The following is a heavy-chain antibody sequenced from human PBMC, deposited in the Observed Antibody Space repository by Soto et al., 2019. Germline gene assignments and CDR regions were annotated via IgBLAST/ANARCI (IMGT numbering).Heavy chain of an antibody. V-gene: IGHV1-18*01. CDR1: GYTFISYG. Sequence: ASVKVSCKASGYTFISYGISWVRQAPGQGLEWMGWISAYNGNTNYVQKLQGRVTMTTDTSTSTAYMELRSLRSDDTAVYYCARGLSNYDILPGYADYWGQGTLVTVSS. CDR3: ARGLSNYDILPGYADY. D-gene: IGHD3-9*01. J-gene: IGHJ4*02. CDR2: ISAYNGNT.